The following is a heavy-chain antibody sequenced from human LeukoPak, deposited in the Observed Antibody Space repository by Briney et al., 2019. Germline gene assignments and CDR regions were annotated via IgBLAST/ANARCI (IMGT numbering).Heavy chain of an antibody. V-gene: IGHV3-48*03. CDR2: ISSSGSTI. CDR1: GFTFSSYE. J-gene: IGHJ4*02. Sequence: PGGSLRLSCAASGFTFSSYEMNWVRQAPGKGLEWVSYISSSGSTIYYADSVKGRFTISRDNAKDSLYLQMNSLRAEDTAVYYCASELMVSGLYWGQGTLVTVSS. D-gene: IGHD1-26*01. CDR3: ASELMVSGLY.